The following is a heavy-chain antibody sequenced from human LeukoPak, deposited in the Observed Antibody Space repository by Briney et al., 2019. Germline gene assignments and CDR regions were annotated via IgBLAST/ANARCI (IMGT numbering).Heavy chain of an antibody. J-gene: IGHJ1*01. CDR3: ADSSGYYLAEYFQH. D-gene: IGHD3-22*01. V-gene: IGHV4-61*02. Sequence: PSETLSLTCTVSGGSISSGSYYWSWIRQPAGKGLEWIGRIYTSGSTNYNPSLKSRVTISVDTSKNQFSLKLSSVTAADTAVYYCADSSGYYLAEYFQHWGQGTLVTVSS. CDR1: GGSISSGSYY. CDR2: IYTSGST.